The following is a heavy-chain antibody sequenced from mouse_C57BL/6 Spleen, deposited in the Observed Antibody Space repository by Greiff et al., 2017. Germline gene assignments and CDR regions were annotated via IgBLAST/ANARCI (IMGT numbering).Heavy chain of an antibody. J-gene: IGHJ4*01. CDR1: GYSITSGYY. V-gene: IGHV3-6*01. Sequence: EVQLVESGPGLVKPSQSLSLTCSVTGYSITSGYYWNWIRQFPGNKLEWMGYISYDGSNNYNQSLKNRISITRDTSKNQFFLKLNSVTTEDTATYYCARNGAMDYWGQGTSVTVSS. CDR3: ARNGAMDY. CDR2: ISYDGSN.